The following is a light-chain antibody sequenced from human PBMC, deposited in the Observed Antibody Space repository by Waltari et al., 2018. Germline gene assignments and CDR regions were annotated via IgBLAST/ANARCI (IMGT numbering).Light chain of an antibody. J-gene: IGLJ1*01. CDR1: SRDVGGYQY. CDR2: DVS. CDR3: CSFAGSYTYV. V-gene: IGLV2-11*01. Sequence: QSALTRPRSVSGSPGQSVTISCTGTSRDVGGYQYVSWFQQHPGKVPKLLIYDVSERPSDVPDRFSGSKSANTASLTISGLQTEDEADYYCCSFAGSYTYVFGTGTRVAVL.